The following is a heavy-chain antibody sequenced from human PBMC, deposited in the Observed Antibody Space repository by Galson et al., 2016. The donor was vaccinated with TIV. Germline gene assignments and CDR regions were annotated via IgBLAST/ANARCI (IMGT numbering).Heavy chain of an antibody. J-gene: IGHJ6*02. V-gene: IGHV1-69*13. Sequence: SVKVSCKATRGTLRKSAITWVRQAPGQGLEWMGEIIPMFGTANYAQKFQGRVTITADESTSTAYMELSSLRSEDTAVYYCAKDRNTAFDTHYSYYGLDVWGQGTTVIVSS. CDR1: RGTLRKSA. D-gene: IGHD5-18*01. CDR2: IIPMFGTA. CDR3: AKDRNTAFDTHYSYYGLDV.